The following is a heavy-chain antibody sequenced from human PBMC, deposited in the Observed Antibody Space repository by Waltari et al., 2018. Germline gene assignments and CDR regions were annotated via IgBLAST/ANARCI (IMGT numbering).Heavy chain of an antibody. Sequence: QLQLQESGPGLVKPSETLSLTCTVSGGSISSSSYYWGWIRQPPGKGLEWIGSIYYSGRTYYNPSLKSRVTISVDTSKNQFSLKLSSVTAADTAVYYCARDNRVGATDYWGQGTLVTVSS. D-gene: IGHD1-26*01. J-gene: IGHJ4*02. CDR3: ARDNRVGATDY. CDR1: GGSISSSSYY. CDR2: IYYSGRT. V-gene: IGHV4-39*07.